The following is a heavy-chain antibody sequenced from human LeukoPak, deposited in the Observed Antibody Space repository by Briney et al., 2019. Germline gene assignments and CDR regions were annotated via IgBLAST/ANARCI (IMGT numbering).Heavy chain of an antibody. V-gene: IGHV1-18*01. Sequence: GASVKVSCKASGYTFTNYGINWVRQAPGHGLEWMGWISTYNGHTNYAQKLHGRVTMTTDTSTSTAYMDLKSLRTDDTTVYHCERVRFTYWYFDLWGRGTLLTVSS. CDR3: ERVRFTYWYFDL. D-gene: IGHD4-23*01. J-gene: IGHJ2*01. CDR1: GYTFTNYG. CDR2: ISTYNGHT.